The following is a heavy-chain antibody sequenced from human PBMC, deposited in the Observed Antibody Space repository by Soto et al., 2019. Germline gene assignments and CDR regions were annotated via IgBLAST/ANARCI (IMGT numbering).Heavy chain of an antibody. CDR2: INGGNGNT. D-gene: IGHD2-15*01. J-gene: IGHJ3*02. CDR3: VRSRGFCSAESCYGDAFDM. Sequence: ASVNVSCKTSGYTFSNYAMHWVRQAPGQRLEWTGWINGGNGNTKYSQKFQGRVTITRDISASTGYMELSSLRSEDTAVYYCVRSRGFCSAESCYGDAFDMWGQGTMVTVSS. V-gene: IGHV1-3*01. CDR1: GYTFSNYA.